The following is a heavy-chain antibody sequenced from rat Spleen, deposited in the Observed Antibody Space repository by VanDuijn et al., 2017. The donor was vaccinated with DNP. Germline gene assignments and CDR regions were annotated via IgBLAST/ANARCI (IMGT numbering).Heavy chain of an antibody. V-gene: IGHV5-31*01. CDR2: ITSSGGST. Sequence: EVQLVESGGDLVQPGRSLKLSCVASGFTFNKYWMTWIRQVPGKGLEWVAAITSSGGSTYYPDSVKGRFTISRDNAKNTLYLQMNSLRSEDTATYYCARRGYRNSWYFDFWGLGTMVTVAS. D-gene: IGHD1-2*01. J-gene: IGHJ1*01. CDR1: GFTFNKYW. CDR3: ARRGYRNSWYFDF.